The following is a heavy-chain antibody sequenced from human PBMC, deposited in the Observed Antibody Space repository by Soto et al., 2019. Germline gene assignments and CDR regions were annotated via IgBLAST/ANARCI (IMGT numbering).Heavy chain of an antibody. D-gene: IGHD1-26*01. CDR3: TAGRVGAPRPDVFDI. Sequence: GGSLRLSCAASGFTFSNAWMSWVRQAPGKGLERDGRIKSKTDGGTTDYAAPVKARFTISRDDSKNTLYLQMNSLKTEDTAVYYCTAGRVGAPRPDVFDIWGQGTMVTVSS. J-gene: IGHJ3*02. CDR2: IKSKTDGGTT. V-gene: IGHV3-15*01. CDR1: GFTFSNAW.